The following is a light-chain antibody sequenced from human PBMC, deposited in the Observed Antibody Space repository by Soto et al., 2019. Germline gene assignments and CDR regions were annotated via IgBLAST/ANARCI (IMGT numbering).Light chain of an antibody. J-gene: IGLJ3*02. CDR2: STN. Sequence: HTVVTQEPSFSVSPGGTVTLTCGLSSDSVSPSYYPSWYQQTPGQAPRTLIYSTNIRSSGVPDRFSGSILGNNAALTITGAQADDESDYYCVLYMGGGVWVFGGGTKLTVL. V-gene: IGLV8-61*01. CDR3: VLYMGGGVWV. CDR1: SDSVSPSYY.